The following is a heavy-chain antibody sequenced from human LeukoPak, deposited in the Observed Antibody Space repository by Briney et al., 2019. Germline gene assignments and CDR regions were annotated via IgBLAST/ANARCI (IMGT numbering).Heavy chain of an antibody. D-gene: IGHD3-10*01. J-gene: IGHJ4*02. CDR2: IYYSGST. Sequence: SQTLSLTCTVSGGSISSGGYYWSWIRQHPGKGLEWIGYIYYSGSTYYNPSLKSRVTISVDTSKNQFSLKLSSVTAADTAVYYCASVFNYYGSGSYYSGRLDYWGQGTLVIVTS. CDR3: ASVFNYYGSGSYYSGRLDY. V-gene: IGHV4-31*03. CDR1: GGSISSGGYY.